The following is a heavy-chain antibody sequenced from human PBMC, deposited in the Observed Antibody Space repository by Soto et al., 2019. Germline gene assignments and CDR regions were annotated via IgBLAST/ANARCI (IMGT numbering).Heavy chain of an antibody. CDR2: ISGYNGKT. CDR3: ARDTMIDDFGLGSFDY. Sequence: QVQMVQSGVEVKKPGASVKVSCKASGYTFTSFGVSWVRQAPGQGPEWMGWISGYNGKTKYAQRVQGRVTMTTDTSTNTAYMELRSLRSDDTAVYFCARDTMIDDFGLGSFDYWGQGTVVTVSS. CDR1: GYTFTSFG. V-gene: IGHV1-18*04. J-gene: IGHJ4*02. D-gene: IGHD3-10*01.